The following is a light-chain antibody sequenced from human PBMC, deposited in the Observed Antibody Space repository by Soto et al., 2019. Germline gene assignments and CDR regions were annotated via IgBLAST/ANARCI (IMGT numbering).Light chain of an antibody. V-gene: IGLV2-14*03. Sequence: QSVLTQPASVSGSPGQSITISCTGTSGDIGSYNRVSWYQQHPGKAPKLIIYDATDRPSGVSNRFSGSKSGNTASLTISGLQAEDEAEYYCSSFLSRYNRFVFGTGTKVTVL. CDR1: SGDIGSYNR. J-gene: IGLJ1*01. CDR2: DAT. CDR3: SSFLSRYNRFV.